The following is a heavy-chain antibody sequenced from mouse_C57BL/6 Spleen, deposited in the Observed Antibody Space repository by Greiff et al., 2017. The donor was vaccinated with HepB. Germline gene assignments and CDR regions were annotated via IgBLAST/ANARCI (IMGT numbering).Heavy chain of an antibody. CDR1: GFSLSTSGMG. Sequence: QVTLKVSGPGILQSSQTLSLTCSFSGFSLSTSGMGVSWIRKPSGKGLEWLAHIYWDDDKRYNPSLKSRLTISKDTSRNQVFLKITSVDTADTATYYCARASFYDGYPAWFAYWGQGTLVTVSA. V-gene: IGHV8-12*01. J-gene: IGHJ3*01. CDR3: ARASFYDGYPAWFAY. CDR2: IYWDDDK. D-gene: IGHD2-3*01.